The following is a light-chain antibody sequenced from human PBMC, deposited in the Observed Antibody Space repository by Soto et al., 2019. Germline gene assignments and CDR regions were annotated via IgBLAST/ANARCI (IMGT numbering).Light chain of an antibody. CDR3: QQYLSSVT. V-gene: IGKV3-20*01. Sequence: EIVLTQSPGSLSLSPGERATLSCRASQSVDSSFFAWYQQKPGQAPRLLIYGASNRATGIPDRFSGRGSGTDFTLTISRLEPEDFAVYYCQQYLSSVTFGQGTKVEIK. CDR2: GAS. J-gene: IGKJ1*01. CDR1: QSVDSSF.